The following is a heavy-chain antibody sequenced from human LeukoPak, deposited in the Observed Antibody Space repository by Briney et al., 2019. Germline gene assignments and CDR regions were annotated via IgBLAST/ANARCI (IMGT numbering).Heavy chain of an antibody. D-gene: IGHD5-18*01. V-gene: IGHV3-23*01. CDR3: ARDTGGYSYGPSSYYYYGMDV. J-gene: IGHJ6*02. CDR2: ISNDGGGT. Sequence: GGSLRLSCAASGFIFNNYGLVWVRQAPGKGLEWVSAISNDGGGTTYADFVKGRFSVSRDNSKNTLFLHMNSLRAEDTAVYYCARDTGGYSYGPSSYYYYGMDVWGQGTLVTVSS. CDR1: GFIFNNYG.